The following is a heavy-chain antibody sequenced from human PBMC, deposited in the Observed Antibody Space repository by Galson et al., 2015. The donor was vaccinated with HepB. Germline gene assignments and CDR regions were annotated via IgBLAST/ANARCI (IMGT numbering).Heavy chain of an antibody. D-gene: IGHD3-3*02. Sequence: LRLSCTASGFTFSDYYMEWVRQAPGKGLEWVGRVRHKARRYTTDYVASVEGRFTISRDDSKNSLYLQMDSLKTEDTAVYYCSRTLPGIDLDYWGQGTLVTVSS. CDR1: GFTFSDYY. V-gene: IGHV3-72*01. J-gene: IGHJ4*02. CDR2: VRHKARRYTT. CDR3: SRTLPGIDLDY.